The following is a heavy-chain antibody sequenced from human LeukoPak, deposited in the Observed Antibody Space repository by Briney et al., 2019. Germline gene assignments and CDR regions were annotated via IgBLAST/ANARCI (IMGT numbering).Heavy chain of an antibody. V-gene: IGHV4-59*01. J-gene: IGHJ4*02. CDR2: IYYSGST. CDR3: ARGDILTGYYGNFDF. D-gene: IGHD3-9*01. CDR1: GGSIGSYY. Sequence: PSETLSLTCTVSGGSIGSYYWTWIRQPPGKGLEWIAYIYYSGSTRPNPSIQSRVTVSVDTSNNQFSLKLTSVTAADTSVYYCARGDILTGYYGNFDFWGQGTLVTVSS.